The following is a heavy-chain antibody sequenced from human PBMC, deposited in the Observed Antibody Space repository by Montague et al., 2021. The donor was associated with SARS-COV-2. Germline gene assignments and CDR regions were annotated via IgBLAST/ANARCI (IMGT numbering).Heavy chain of an antibody. CDR3: AHYYYGSGTYFDFDY. CDR2: IDWDGDK. D-gene: IGHD3-10*01. Sequence: PALVKPTQTLTLTCTFSGFSLSTSGMCVSWIRQPPGKALEWLALIDWDGDKRYSPSLKSRLTMTKDTSENQVYLTMTNMDPVDTATYYCAHYYYGSGTYFDFDYWGQGTLVTVSS. V-gene: IGHV2-5*08. CDR1: GFSLSTSGMC. J-gene: IGHJ4*02.